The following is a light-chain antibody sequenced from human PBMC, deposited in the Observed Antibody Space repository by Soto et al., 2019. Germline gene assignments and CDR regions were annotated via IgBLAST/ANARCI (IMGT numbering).Light chain of an antibody. V-gene: IGLV2-11*01. J-gene: IGLJ1*01. Sequence: QSALTQPRSVSGSPGQSVTMSCTGTSSDVGDYNYVSWYQQHPGKAPKLIIYDVSKRPSGVPDRFSGSKSGNTASLTISGLQAEDEADYYCSSYTGSSTLVFGTGTKVTVL. CDR3: SSYTGSSTLV. CDR1: SSDVGDYNY. CDR2: DVS.